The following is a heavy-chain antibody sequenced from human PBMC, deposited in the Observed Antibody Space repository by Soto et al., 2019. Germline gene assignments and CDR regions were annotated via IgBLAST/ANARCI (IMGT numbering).Heavy chain of an antibody. CDR1: GFTFSSYA. CDR3: AKVAANCSSTSCYTGIYYYGMDV. V-gene: IGHV3-23*01. D-gene: IGHD2-2*02. Sequence: GGSLRLSCAASGFTFSSYAMGWVRQAPGKGLEWVSAISGSGGSTYYADSVKGRFTISRDNSKNTLYLQMNSLRAEDTAVYYCAKVAANCSSTSCYTGIYYYGMDVWGQGTTVTVSS. J-gene: IGHJ6*02. CDR2: ISGSGGST.